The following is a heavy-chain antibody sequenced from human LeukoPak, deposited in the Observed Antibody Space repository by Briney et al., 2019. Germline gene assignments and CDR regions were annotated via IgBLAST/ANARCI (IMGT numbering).Heavy chain of an antibody. CDR3: ARLVVAATKLNWFDP. V-gene: IGHV1-18*01. Sequence: VASVKVSCKASGYTFTSYGISWVRQAPGQGLEWMGWISAYNGNTNYAQKLQGRVTMTTDTSTSTAYMELRSLRSDDTAVYYCARLVVAATKLNWFDPWGQGTLVTVSS. CDR1: GYTFTSYG. D-gene: IGHD2-15*01. J-gene: IGHJ5*02. CDR2: ISAYNGNT.